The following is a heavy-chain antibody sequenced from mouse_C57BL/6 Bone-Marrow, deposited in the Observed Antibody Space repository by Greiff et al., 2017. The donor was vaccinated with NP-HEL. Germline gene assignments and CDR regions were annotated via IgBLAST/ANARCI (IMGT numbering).Heavy chain of an antibody. CDR1: GFTFSDYG. CDR2: ISSGSSTI. J-gene: IGHJ4*01. Sequence: EVQLVESGGGLVKPGGSLKLSCAASGFTFSDYGMHWVRQAPEKGLEWVAYISSGSSTIYYADTVKGRCTISRDNAKNTLFLQMTSLRSEDTAMYYCARGYYYGSSYAMDYWGQGTSVTVSS. V-gene: IGHV5-17*01. CDR3: ARGYYYGSSYAMDY. D-gene: IGHD1-1*01.